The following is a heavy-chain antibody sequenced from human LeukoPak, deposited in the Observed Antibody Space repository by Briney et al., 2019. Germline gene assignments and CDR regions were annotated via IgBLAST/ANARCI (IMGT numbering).Heavy chain of an antibody. V-gene: IGHV1-46*01. CDR3: GRDLRTIAVTGIGVFDV. CDR2: INPSSDKT. D-gene: IGHD6-19*01. J-gene: IGHJ3*01. CDR1: GYTFTSYY. Sequence: ASVKVSCKASGYTFTSYYMHWVRQAPGQGLEWMGIINPSSDKTNYAQKFQGRVTMTRDISTSTVYMELNSLRFEDTAVYYCGRDLRTIAVTGIGVFDVWGQGTKVTVSS.